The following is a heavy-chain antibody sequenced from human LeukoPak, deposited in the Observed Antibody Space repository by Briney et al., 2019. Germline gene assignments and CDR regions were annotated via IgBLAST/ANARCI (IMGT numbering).Heavy chain of an antibody. J-gene: IGHJ4*02. D-gene: IGHD5-12*01. CDR3: ARGNGKYSGYGWGSYFDY. CDR1: GFTFSSYG. CDR2: IWYDGSNK. V-gene: IGHV3-33*01. Sequence: GGSLRLSCAASGFTFSSYGMHWVRRAPGKGLEWVAVIWYDGSNKYYADSVKGRFTISRDNSKNTLYLQMNSLRAEDTAVYYCARGNGKYSGYGWGSYFDYWGQGTLVTVSS.